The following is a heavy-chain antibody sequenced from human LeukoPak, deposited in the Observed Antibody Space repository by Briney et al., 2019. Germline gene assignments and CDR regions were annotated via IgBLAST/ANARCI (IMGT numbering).Heavy chain of an antibody. J-gene: IGHJ6*02. CDR1: GFIFSSYS. CDR3: AKAASSSWPSYYYGMDV. D-gene: IGHD6-13*01. V-gene: IGHV3-23*01. Sequence: GGSLRLSCAASGFIFSSYSMSWVRQAPGKGLEWVSVITGSGGYTYYADSVKGRFTISKDNSKNTVYLQMSSLGVDDTAVYYCAKAASSSWPSYYYGMDVWGQGTTVTVSS. CDR2: ITGSGGYT.